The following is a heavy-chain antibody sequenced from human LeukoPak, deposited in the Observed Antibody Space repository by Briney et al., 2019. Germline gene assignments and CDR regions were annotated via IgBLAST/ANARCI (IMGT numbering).Heavy chain of an antibody. CDR3: ARGSRNSGSTHDFDY. V-gene: IGHV3-30*03. CDR1: GFTFSSYG. J-gene: IGHJ4*02. Sequence: GRSLRLSCAASGFTFSSYGMHWVRQAPGKGLEWVAVISYDGSSKYYADSVKGRFTISRDNSKNTLYLQMNSLRAEDTAVYYCARGSRNSGSTHDFDYWGQGTLVTVSS. CDR2: ISYDGSSK. D-gene: IGHD3-10*01.